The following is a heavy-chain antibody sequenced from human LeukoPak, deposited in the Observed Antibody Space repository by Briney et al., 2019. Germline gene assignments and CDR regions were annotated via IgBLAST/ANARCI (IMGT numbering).Heavy chain of an antibody. Sequence: ASVKVSCKASGYTFTGYYMHWVRQAPGQGLEWMGWINPNSGGTNYAQKFQGRVTMTRDTSISTAYMELSRLRSDDTAVYYCARVGYCSSTSCSYFDYWGHGTLVTVFS. D-gene: IGHD2-2*01. J-gene: IGHJ4*01. CDR2: INPNSGGT. V-gene: IGHV1-2*02. CDR3: ARVGYCSSTSCSYFDY. CDR1: GYTFTGYY.